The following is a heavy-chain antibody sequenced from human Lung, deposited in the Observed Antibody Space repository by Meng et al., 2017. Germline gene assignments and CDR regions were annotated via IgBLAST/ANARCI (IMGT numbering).Heavy chain of an antibody. V-gene: IGHV3-23*04. CDR3: AKYSYGLGDYLDY. Sequence: VKLEGSGGGLVQPGGSLRLSCAASGFSFSSYAMTWVRHGPGKGLEWVSALSGGGITTYYADSVKGRFAISRHNSKNTLYLQMNSLRAEDTALYYCAKYSYGLGDYLDYWGQGALVTVSS. CDR2: LSGGGITT. J-gene: IGHJ4*02. D-gene: IGHD3-10*01. CDR1: GFSFSSYA.